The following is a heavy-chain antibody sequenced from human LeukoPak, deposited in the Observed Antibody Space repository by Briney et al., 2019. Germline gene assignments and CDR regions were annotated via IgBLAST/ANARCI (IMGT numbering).Heavy chain of an antibody. CDR3: VRDQLELRDSYYFIMDV. Sequence: GGSLTLSCAASGFSFSTYSMTWVRQVPGKGLEWVSSISRDSTYIYYADSVNGRFTISRDNAKNSLSLQMNSLRDEDTAVYFCVRDQLELRDSYYFIMDVWGQGSMVTVSS. J-gene: IGHJ6*02. CDR2: ISRDSTYI. D-gene: IGHD1-7*01. V-gene: IGHV3-21*01. CDR1: GFSFSTYS.